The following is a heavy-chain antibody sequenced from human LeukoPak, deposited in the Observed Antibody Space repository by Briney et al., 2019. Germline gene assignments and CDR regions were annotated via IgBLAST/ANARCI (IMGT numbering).Heavy chain of an antibody. CDR2: IYSSGDT. CDR1: GFTFSSYS. CDR3: AKSGPYCSSTSCNYFDY. D-gene: IGHD2-2*01. V-gene: IGHV3-53*05. Sequence: GGSLRLSCAASGFTFSSYSMNWVRQAPGKGLEWVSVIYSSGDTYYANSVKGRFTISRDNSKNTVYLQMNSLRAEDTAVYYCAKSGPYCSSTSCNYFDYWGQGTLVTVSS. J-gene: IGHJ4*02.